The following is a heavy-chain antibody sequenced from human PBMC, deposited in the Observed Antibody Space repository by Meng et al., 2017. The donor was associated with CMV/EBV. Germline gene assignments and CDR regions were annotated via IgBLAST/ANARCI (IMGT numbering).Heavy chain of an antibody. Sequence: QGGSGLLTPSETLPLTRAGSGGSFSGYYWSWIRQPPGKGLEWIGEIHHSGSTNYNPSLKSRVTISVDTSKNQFSLKLSSVTAADTAVYYCARGVGATGKADYWGQGTLVTVSS. D-gene: IGHD1-26*01. J-gene: IGHJ4*02. CDR1: GGSFSGYY. V-gene: IGHV4-34*01. CDR2: IHHSGST. CDR3: ARGVGATGKADY.